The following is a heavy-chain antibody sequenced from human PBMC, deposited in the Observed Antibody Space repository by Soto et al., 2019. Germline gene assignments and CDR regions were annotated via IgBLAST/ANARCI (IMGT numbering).Heavy chain of an antibody. CDR3: ATRLTMVRGYALSN. J-gene: IGHJ4*02. V-gene: IGHV1-69*01. D-gene: IGHD3-10*01. Sequence: QVQLVQSGAEVKKPGSSVKVSCKASGGTFSSYAISWVRQAPGQGLEWMGGIIPIFGTANYAQKFQGRVTITADHSTSTAYRELGSLRSEDTAVYYCATRLTMVRGYALSNWGQGTLVTVSS. CDR1: GGTFSSYA. CDR2: IIPIFGTA.